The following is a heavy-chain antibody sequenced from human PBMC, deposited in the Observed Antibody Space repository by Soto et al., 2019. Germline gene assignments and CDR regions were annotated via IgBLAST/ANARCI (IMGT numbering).Heavy chain of an antibody. CDR3: ARDPIFGVVNYYFDY. V-gene: IGHV3-11*01. CDR2: ISSSGSTI. D-gene: IGHD3-3*01. CDR1: GFTFSDYY. J-gene: IGHJ4*02. Sequence: GGSLRLSCAASGFTFSDYYMSWIRQAPGKGLEWVSYISSSGSTIYYADSVKGRFTISRDNAKNSLYLQMNSLRAEDTAVYYCARDPIFGVVNYYFDYWGQGTLVTVSS.